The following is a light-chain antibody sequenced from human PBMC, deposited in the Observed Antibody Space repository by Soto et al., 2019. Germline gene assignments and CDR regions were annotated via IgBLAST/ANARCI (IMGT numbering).Light chain of an antibody. J-gene: IGKJ4*01. CDR3: QQSYSTPDT. V-gene: IGKV3-15*01. Sequence: EIVMTQSPATLSVSPGERATLSCRASQSVSSNLAWYQQKPGQAPRLLIYGASTRATGIPARFSGSGSGTEFTLTISSLQPEDFATYYCQQSYSTPDTFGGGTKV. CDR2: GAS. CDR1: QSVSSN.